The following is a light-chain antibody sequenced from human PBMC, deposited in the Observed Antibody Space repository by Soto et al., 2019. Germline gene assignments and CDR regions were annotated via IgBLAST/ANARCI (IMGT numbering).Light chain of an antibody. CDR3: SSYAGSIYV. V-gene: IGLV2-8*01. CDR1: NMDVGGYNY. CDR2: EVS. J-gene: IGLJ1*01. Sequence: QYALNKPPSASRAPGQSGPISCHGNNMDVGGYNYVSWYQQPPGKAPKLMIYEVSKRPSGVPDRFSGSKSGNTASLTVSGLQAEDEADYYCSSYAGSIYVFGTGTKVTVL.